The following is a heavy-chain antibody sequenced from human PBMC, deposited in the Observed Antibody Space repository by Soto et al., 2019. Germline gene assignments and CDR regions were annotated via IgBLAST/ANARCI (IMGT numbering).Heavy chain of an antibody. J-gene: IGHJ6*02. CDR3: ARRHPYSGSYEDPGYYYYGMDV. V-gene: IGHV4-39*01. D-gene: IGHD1-26*01. Sequence: ETRSLSGTVSCGSISSISYYWGWIRQPPGKGLEWIGSIYYSGSTYYNPSLKSRVTISVDTSKNQFSLKLISVTAADTAVYYCARRHPYSGSYEDPGYYYYGMDVWGQGTTVTVPS. CDR2: IYYSGST. CDR1: CGSISSISYY.